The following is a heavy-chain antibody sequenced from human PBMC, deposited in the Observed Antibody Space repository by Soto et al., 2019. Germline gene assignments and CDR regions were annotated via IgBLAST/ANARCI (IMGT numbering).Heavy chain of an antibody. CDR1: GFTFSSYA. D-gene: IGHD5-12*01. CDR3: AFPEDIVATIPLGDV. CDR2: ISGSGGST. Sequence: PGGSLRLSCAASGFTFSSYAMSWVRQAPGKGLEWVSAISGSGGSTYYADSVKGRFTISRDNSKNTLYLQMNSLRAEDTAVYYCAFPEDIVATIPLGDVWGQGTTVTVSS. J-gene: IGHJ6*02. V-gene: IGHV3-23*01.